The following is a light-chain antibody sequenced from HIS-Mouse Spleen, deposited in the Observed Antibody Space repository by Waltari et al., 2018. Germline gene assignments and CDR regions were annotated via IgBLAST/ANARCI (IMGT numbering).Light chain of an antibody. CDR2: EGS. V-gene: IGLV2-23*01. J-gene: IGLJ3*02. CDR1: SSAVGSYHL. Sequence: QSALTQPASVSGSPGQSITISCTGPSSAVGSYHLFSWYQQHPGKAPKLMIYEGSKRPSGVSNRFSGSKSGNTASLTISGLQAEDEADYYCCSYAGSSTWVFGGGTKLTVL. CDR3: CSYAGSSTWV.